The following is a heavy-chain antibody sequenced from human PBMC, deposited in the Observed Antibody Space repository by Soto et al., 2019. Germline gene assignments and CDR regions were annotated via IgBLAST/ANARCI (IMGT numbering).Heavy chain of an antibody. CDR2: IWYDGSNK. D-gene: IGHD6-19*01. J-gene: IGHJ4*02. Sequence: QVQLVESGGGVVQPGRSLRLSCAASGFTFSSYGMHWVRQAPGKGLEWVAVIWYDGSNKYYADSVKGRFTISRDNSKNTLYLQMNSLRAEDTAVYYCARGGQSGWLVSCLGYWGQGTLVTVSS. CDR3: ARGGQSGWLVSCLGY. V-gene: IGHV3-33*01. CDR1: GFTFSSYG.